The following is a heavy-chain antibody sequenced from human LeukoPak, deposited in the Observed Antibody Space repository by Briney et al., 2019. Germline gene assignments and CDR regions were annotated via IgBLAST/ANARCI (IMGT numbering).Heavy chain of an antibody. CDR2: INPNSGGT. Sequence: ASVKVSCKASGYTFTGYYMHWVRQAPGQGLEWMGWINPNSGGTNYAQKFQGRVTITADESTSTAYMELSSLRSEDTAIYYCGRAVHWTYDSWGQGTLVIVSS. CDR3: GRAVHWTYDS. D-gene: IGHD1-1*01. J-gene: IGHJ4*02. CDR1: GYTFTGYY. V-gene: IGHV1-2*02.